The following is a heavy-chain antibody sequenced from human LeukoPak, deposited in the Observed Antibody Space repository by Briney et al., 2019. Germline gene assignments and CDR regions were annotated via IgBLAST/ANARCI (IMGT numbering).Heavy chain of an antibody. CDR3: ARGPTRGDYVWGSYRFSGRFDY. CDR1: GASFSGYY. D-gene: IGHD3-16*02. Sequence: SETLSLTCAVYGASFSGYYWSWIRQPPGKGLEWIGEINHSGSTNYNPSLKSRVTISVDTSKNQFSLKLSSVTAADTAVYYCARGPTRGDYVWGSYRFSGRFDYWGQGTLVTVSS. CDR2: INHSGST. V-gene: IGHV4-34*01. J-gene: IGHJ4*02.